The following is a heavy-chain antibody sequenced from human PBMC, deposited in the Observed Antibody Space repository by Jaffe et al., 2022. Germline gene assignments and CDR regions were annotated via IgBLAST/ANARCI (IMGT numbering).Heavy chain of an antibody. D-gene: IGHD6-19*01. V-gene: IGHV3-30*02. CDR2: IRYDGSNK. CDR3: AKDSGSSGTYYFDY. CDR1: GFTFSSYG. Sequence: QVQLVESGGGVVQPGGSLRLSCAASGFTFSSYGMHWVRQAPGKGLEWVAFIRYDGSNKYYADSVKGRFTISRDNSKNTLYLQMNSLRAEDTAVYYCAKDSGSSGTYYFDYWGQGTLVTVSS. J-gene: IGHJ4*02.